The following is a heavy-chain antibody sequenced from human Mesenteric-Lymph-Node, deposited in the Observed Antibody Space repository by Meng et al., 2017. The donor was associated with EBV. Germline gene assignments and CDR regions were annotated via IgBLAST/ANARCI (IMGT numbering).Heavy chain of an antibody. CDR2: ILPFFKRA. Sequence: QVRRVQSGAWVKKAGSSVRLSCEVSGGRFNTYAIGWVRQAPGQGLEWMGGILPFFKRATYAPKFQGRVTITADESTSTAYMELSSLRSEDTAVYYCARGEGYSGYDFRWFDPWGQGTLVTVSS. CDR1: GGRFNTYA. J-gene: IGHJ5*02. CDR3: ARGEGYSGYDFRWFDP. V-gene: IGHV1-69*01. D-gene: IGHD5-12*01.